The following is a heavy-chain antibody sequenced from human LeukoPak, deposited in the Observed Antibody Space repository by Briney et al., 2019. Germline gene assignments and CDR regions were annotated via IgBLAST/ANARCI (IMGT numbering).Heavy chain of an antibody. CDR3: AKASEIVVVIPYYFDY. J-gene: IGHJ4*02. CDR1: GFTFSSYA. V-gene: IGHV3-23*01. D-gene: IGHD3-22*01. CDR2: ISGSGGST. Sequence: PGGSLRLSCAVSGFTFSSYAMSWVRQAPGKGLEWVSAISGSGGSTYYADSVKGRFTISRDNSKNTLYLQMNSLRAEDTAVYYCAKASEIVVVIPYYFDYWGQGALVTVSS.